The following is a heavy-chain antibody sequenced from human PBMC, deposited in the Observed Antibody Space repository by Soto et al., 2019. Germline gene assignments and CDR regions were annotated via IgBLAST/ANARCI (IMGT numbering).Heavy chain of an antibody. V-gene: IGHV5-51*01. J-gene: IGHJ6*03. D-gene: IGHD3-10*01. Sequence: PGESLKISCKGSGYSFTSYWIGWVRQMPGKGLEWMGIIYPGDSDTRYSPSFQGQVTISADKSISTAYLQWSSLKASDTAMYYCARPASGSGELPDYSSMDVCGKGTTVTVSS. CDR1: GYSFTSYW. CDR3: ARPASGSGELPDYSSMDV. CDR2: IYPGDSDT.